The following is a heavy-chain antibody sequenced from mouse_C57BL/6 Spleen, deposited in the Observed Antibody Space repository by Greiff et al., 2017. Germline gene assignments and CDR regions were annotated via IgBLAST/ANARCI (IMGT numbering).Heavy chain of an antibody. V-gene: IGHV1-59*01. CDR2: IDPSDSYT. D-gene: IGHD2-1*01. CDR3: ARRGGNYRYYCDY. J-gene: IGHJ2*01. CDR1: GYTFTSYW. Sequence: QVQLQQPGAELVRPGTSVKLSCKASGYTFTSYWMHWVKQRPGQGLEWIGVIDPSDSYTNYNQKFKGKATLTVDTSSSTAYMQLSSLTSEDSAVYYCARRGGNYRYYCDYWAKAPLSQSPQ.